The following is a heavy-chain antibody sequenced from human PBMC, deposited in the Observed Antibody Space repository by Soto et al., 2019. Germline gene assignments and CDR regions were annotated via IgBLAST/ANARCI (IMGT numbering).Heavy chain of an antibody. D-gene: IGHD3-22*01. CDR3: AHIAIRSDYYDSSGYYNNWFDP. V-gene: IGHV2-5*02. J-gene: IGHJ5*02. CDR1: GFSLSTSGVG. CDR2: IYWDDDK. Sequence: QITLKESGPTLVKPTQTLTLTCTFSGFSLSTSGVGVGWIRQPPGKALEWLALIYWDDDKRYSPSPKSRLTITKDTSKNQVVLTMTNMDPVDTATYYCAHIAIRSDYYDSSGYYNNWFDPWGQGTLVTVSS.